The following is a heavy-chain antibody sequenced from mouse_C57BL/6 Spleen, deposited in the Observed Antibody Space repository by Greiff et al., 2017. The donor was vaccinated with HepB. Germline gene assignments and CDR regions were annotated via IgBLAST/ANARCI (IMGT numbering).Heavy chain of an antibody. D-gene: IGHD2-4*01. CDR3: ARYYDYDEGYFDY. J-gene: IGHJ2*01. V-gene: IGHV1-55*01. CDR2: IYPGSGST. CDR1: GYTFTSYW. Sequence: VQLQQPGAELVKPGASVKMSCKASGYTFTSYWITWVKQRPGQGLEWIGDIYPGSGSTNYNEKFKSKATLTVDTSSSTAYMQLSSLTSEDSAVYYCARYYDYDEGYFDYWGQGTTLTVSS.